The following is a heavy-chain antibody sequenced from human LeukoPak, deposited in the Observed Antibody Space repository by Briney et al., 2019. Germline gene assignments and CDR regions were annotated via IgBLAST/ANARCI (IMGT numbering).Heavy chain of an antibody. D-gene: IGHD2-2*01. J-gene: IGHJ3*02. Sequence: SETLSLTCAVYGGSLSGYYWSWIRQPPGKGLEWIGEINHSGSTNYNPSLKSRVTISVDTSKNQFSLKLSSVTAADTAVYYCARSSIVVVPAAMLRLAGRAFDIWGQGTMVTVSS. V-gene: IGHV4-34*01. CDR2: INHSGST. CDR3: ARSSIVVVPAAMLRLAGRAFDI. CDR1: GGSLSGYY.